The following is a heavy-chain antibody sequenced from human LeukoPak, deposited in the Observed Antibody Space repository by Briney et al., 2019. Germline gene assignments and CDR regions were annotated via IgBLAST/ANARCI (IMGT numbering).Heavy chain of an antibody. D-gene: IGHD5-24*01. CDR3: ANLGPPGRDHYLES. J-gene: IGHJ4*02. CDR1: GYTFTTYW. V-gene: IGHV3-7*01. Sequence: GESLKISCKVSGYTFTTYWIGWVRQAPGRGPEWVANINQVGSSKYFVDSVKGRFIISRDNAKNSLYLQMNSLRDEDTAVYYCANLGPPGRDHYLESWGQGTLVTVSS. CDR2: INQVGSSK.